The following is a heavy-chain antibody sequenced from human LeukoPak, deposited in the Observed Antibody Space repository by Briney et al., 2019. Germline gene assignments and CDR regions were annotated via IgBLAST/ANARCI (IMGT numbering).Heavy chain of an antibody. CDR2: IKQDGSEK. V-gene: IGHV3-7*01. Sequence: GGSLRLSCAASGFTFSSYWMSWVRQAPGKGLEWVANIKQDGSEKYYVDSVKGRFTISRDNAKNSLYLQMNSLRAEDTAVYYCAKDSSGYYGYFDLWGRGTLVTVSS. CDR3: AKDSSGYYGYFDL. D-gene: IGHD3-22*01. CDR1: GFTFSSYW. J-gene: IGHJ2*01.